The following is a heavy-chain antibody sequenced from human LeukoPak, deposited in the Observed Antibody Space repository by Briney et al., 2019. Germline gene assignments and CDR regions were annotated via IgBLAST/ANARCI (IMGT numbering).Heavy chain of an antibody. J-gene: IGHJ4*02. CDR1: GFSVTNNY. CDR3: AKASVVVVVARFDY. V-gene: IGHV3-53*05. D-gene: IGHD2-15*01. CDR2: FYVGGAT. Sequence: PGGSLRLSCAVSGFSVTNNYMSWVRQAPGKGLEWVSVFYVGGATYYADSVKGRFTISRDNSKNTLFLQMKSLRTEDTAVYYCAKASVVVVVARFDYWGQGTLVTVSS.